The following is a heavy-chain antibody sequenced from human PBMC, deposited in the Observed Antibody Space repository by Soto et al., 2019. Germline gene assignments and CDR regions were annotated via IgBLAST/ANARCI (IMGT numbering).Heavy chain of an antibody. CDR2: IYYSGST. V-gene: IGHV4-59*01. CDR1: GGSISSYY. D-gene: IGHD6-6*01. CDR3: ALIGYSSSGKGQFDY. J-gene: IGHJ4*02. Sequence: PSETLSLTCTVSGGSISSYYWSWIRQPPGKGLEWIGYIYYSGSTNYNPSLKSRVTISVDTSKNQFSLKLSSVTAADTAVYYCALIGYSSSGKGQFDYWGQGTLVTVSS.